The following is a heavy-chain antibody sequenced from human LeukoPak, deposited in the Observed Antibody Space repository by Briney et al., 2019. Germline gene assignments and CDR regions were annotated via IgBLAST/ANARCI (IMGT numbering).Heavy chain of an antibody. CDR2: IYYSGST. CDR3: ARPENEAFDI. CDR1: GGSISSSSYY. V-gene: IGHV4-39*01. J-gene: IGHJ3*02. Sequence: SETLSLTCTVSGGSISSSSYYWGWLRQPPGKGLEWIGSIYYSGSTYYNPSLKSRVTISVDTSKNQFSLKLSSVTAADTAVYYCARPENEAFDIWGQGTMVTVSS.